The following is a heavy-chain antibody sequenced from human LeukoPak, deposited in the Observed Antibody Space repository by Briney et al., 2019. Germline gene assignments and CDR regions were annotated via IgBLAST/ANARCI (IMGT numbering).Heavy chain of an antibody. J-gene: IGHJ3*02. D-gene: IGHD3-16*02. V-gene: IGHV3-23*01. Sequence: PGGSLRLSCAASGFTFSSYAMSWVRQAPGKGLEWVSAISGSGGSTYYADSVKGRFTISRDNSKNTLYLQMNSLRAEDTAVYYCAKIPYDYIWGSYRYRDDAFDIWGQGKMVTVSS. CDR1: GFTFSSYA. CDR2: ISGSGGST. CDR3: AKIPYDYIWGSYRYRDDAFDI.